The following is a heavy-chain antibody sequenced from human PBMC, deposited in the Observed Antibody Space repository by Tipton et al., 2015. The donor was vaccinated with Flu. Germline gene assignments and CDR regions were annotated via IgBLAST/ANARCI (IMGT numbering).Heavy chain of an antibody. V-gene: IGHV4-31*03. CDR2: IYHSGNT. CDR1: DGSISSSRYH. Sequence: LRLSCIVSDGSISSSRYHWSWIRQHPGKGLEWIGYIYHSGNTHYNPSLKSRVIMSLDTSKNQLSLRLSSMTVADTAVYYCARGEIVEGPVTMGRDPYNYHGMDVWGQGTTVSV. J-gene: IGHJ6*02. D-gene: IGHD1-26*01. CDR3: ARGEIVEGPVTMGRDPYNYHGMDV.